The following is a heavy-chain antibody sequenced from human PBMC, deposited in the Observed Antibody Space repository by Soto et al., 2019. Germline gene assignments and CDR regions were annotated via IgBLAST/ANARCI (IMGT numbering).Heavy chain of an antibody. Sequence: QEQLVESGGGVVQPGRSLRLSCAASGFTFSSYGMHWVRRAPGKGLEWVAVISYDGSNKYYVVSVKGRFTISRNNSKTTLYLQMHSLRAEDTAVYYCAKRSTAMTYFDYWGQGTRVTFSS. D-gene: IGHD5-18*01. CDR1: GFTFSSYG. CDR3: AKRSTAMTYFDY. CDR2: ISYDGSNK. V-gene: IGHV3-30*18. J-gene: IGHJ4*02.